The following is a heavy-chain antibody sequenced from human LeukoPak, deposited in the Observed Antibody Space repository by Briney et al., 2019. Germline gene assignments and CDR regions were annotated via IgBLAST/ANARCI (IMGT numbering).Heavy chain of an antibody. J-gene: IGHJ4*02. Sequence: SQTLSLTCAISGDSVSSNSVAWFWIRQSPSRGLEWLGRTYYRSKWYNDYAVSVKSRITINSDTSKNQFSLQLNSETPEDTALYYCARVRSGLFDYWGQGTLVTVSS. CDR3: ARVRSGLFDY. V-gene: IGHV6-1*01. CDR1: GDSVSSNSVA. CDR2: TYYRSKWYN. D-gene: IGHD3-10*01.